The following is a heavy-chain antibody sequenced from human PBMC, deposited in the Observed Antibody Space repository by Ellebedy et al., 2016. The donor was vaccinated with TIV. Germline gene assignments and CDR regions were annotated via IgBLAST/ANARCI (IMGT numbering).Heavy chain of an antibody. CDR2: IVVGSGNT. J-gene: IGHJ4*02. V-gene: IGHV1-58*02. D-gene: IGHD1-26*01. CDR1: GFTFTSSA. CDR3: AADLRGFEWELSS. Sequence: SVKVSXXASGFTFTSSAMQWVRQARGQRLEWIGWIVVGSGNTNYAQKFQERVTITRDMSTSTAYMELSSLRSEDTAVYYCAADLRGFEWELSSWGQGTLVTVSS.